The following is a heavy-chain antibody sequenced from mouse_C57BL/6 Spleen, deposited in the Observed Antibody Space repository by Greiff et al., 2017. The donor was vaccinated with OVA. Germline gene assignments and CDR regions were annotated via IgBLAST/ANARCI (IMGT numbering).Heavy chain of an antibody. V-gene: IGHV1-74*01. D-gene: IGHD1-1*01. J-gene: IGHJ3*01. Sequence: QVQLQQSGAELVKPGASVKVSCKASGYTFTSYWMHWVKQRPGQGLEWIGRIHPSDSDTNYNQKFKGKATLTVDKSSSTAYMQLSSLTSEDSAVYYCAMDYGSSYGAYWGQGTLVTVSA. CDR3: AMDYGSSYGAY. CDR1: GYTFTSYW. CDR2: IHPSDSDT.